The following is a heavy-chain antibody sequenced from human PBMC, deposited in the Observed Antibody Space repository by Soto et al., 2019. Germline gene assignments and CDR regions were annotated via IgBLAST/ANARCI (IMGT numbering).Heavy chain of an antibody. D-gene: IGHD1-1*01. Sequence: SETLSLTCAVSGGSISTSNWWSWVRQPPGKGLEWIGEVYHSGSTNYNPSFKSRVAMSVDKSKNQFSLKLNSVTAADTALYYCARASTRGTPFDYWGPGTLVTVSS. V-gene: IGHV4-4*02. CDR2: VYHSGST. CDR3: ARASTRGTPFDY. CDR1: GGSISTSNW. J-gene: IGHJ4*02.